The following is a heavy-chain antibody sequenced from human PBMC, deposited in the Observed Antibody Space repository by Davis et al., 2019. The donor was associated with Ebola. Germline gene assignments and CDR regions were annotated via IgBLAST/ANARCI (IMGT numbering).Heavy chain of an antibody. CDR3: ARRIMITFGGVILRTDAFDI. J-gene: IGHJ3*02. Sequence: GSLRLSCTVSGGSISSSSYYWGWIRQPPGKGLEWIGSIFYSGSTYYNPSLKSRVTISVDTSKNQFSLKLSSVTAADTAVYYCARRIMITFGGVILRTDAFDIWGQGTMVTVSS. V-gene: IGHV4-39*01. D-gene: IGHD3-16*02. CDR2: IFYSGST. CDR1: GGSISSSSYY.